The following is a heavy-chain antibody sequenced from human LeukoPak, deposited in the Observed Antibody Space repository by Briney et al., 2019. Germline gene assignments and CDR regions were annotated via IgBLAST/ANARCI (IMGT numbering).Heavy chain of an antibody. Sequence: GGSLRLSCAASGFTFSDYSMNWVRQAPGKGLEWISYVGISSGNTKYADSVKGRFTISGDSARNPVFLQMNSLRVEDTAVYYCARDHRYAFDNWGQGTLVTVSS. J-gene: IGHJ4*02. CDR1: GFTFSDYS. CDR3: ARDHRYAFDN. V-gene: IGHV3-48*04. D-gene: IGHD5-12*01. CDR2: VGISSGNT.